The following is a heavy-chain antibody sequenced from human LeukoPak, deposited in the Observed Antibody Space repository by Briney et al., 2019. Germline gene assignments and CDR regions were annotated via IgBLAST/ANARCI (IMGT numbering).Heavy chain of an antibody. J-gene: IGHJ4*02. D-gene: IGHD6-25*01. CDR1: GYTFTSYH. Sequence: ASVKDSCKASGYTFTSYHMHWVRQAPGQGLEWMGIINPSGGSTSYAQKFQGRVNMNRDTSTSTVYMELSSLRSEDTAVYYGARCSVAATYFDYWGQGTLVTVSS. CDR3: ARCSVAATYFDY. CDR2: INPSGGST. V-gene: IGHV1-46*01.